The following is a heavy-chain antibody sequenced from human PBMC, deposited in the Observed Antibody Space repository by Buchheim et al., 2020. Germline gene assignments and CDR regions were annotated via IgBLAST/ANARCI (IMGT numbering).Heavy chain of an antibody. CDR1: GDSISRDNYY. V-gene: IGHV4-39*07. J-gene: IGHJ5*02. Sequence: QLQLQESGPGLVKPSETLSLTCNVSGDSISRDNYYWGWIRQPPGKGLEWIGSMYYSGNTLYNPSLKSRVALSVDTSKNQISLKVKSVTAADTAVYYCARGYSYGYSYFDPWGQGTL. D-gene: IGHD5-18*01. CDR3: ARGYSYGYSYFDP. CDR2: MYYSGNT.